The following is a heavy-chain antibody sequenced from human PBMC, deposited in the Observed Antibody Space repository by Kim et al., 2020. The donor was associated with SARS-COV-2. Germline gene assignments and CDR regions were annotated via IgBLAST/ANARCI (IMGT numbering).Heavy chain of an antibody. CDR2: ISSSSSYI. CDR1: GFTFSSYS. CDR3: AREGRGYSTRSWFDP. Sequence: GGSLRLSCAASGFTFSSYSMNWVRQAPGKGLEWVSSISSSSSYIYYADSVKGRFTISRDNAKNSLYLQMNSLRAEDTAVYYCAREGRGYSTRSWFDPWGQGTLVTVSS. D-gene: IGHD6-13*01. J-gene: IGHJ5*02. V-gene: IGHV3-21*01.